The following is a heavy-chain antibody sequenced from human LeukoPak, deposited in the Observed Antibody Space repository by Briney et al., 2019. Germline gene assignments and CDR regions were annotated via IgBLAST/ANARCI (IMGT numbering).Heavy chain of an antibody. Sequence: PGWSLRLSCAASGFTFSSYDMHWVRQATGKGPEWVSAIGTAGDTYYPGSVKGRFTISRENAKNSLYLQMNSLRAGDTAVYYCARADSRGAFDYWGQGTLVTVSS. V-gene: IGHV3-13*01. J-gene: IGHJ4*02. D-gene: IGHD4-11*01. CDR2: IGTAGDT. CDR3: ARADSRGAFDY. CDR1: GFTFSSYD.